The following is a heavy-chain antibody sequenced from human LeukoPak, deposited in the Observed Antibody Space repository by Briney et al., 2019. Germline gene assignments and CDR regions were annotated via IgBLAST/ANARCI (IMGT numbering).Heavy chain of an antibody. Sequence: GKSLRLSCAASGFTFSGYPIHWVRQAPGKGLEWVAVISYDGSNKYYADSVKGRFTISRDNSKNTLYLQMNSLRAEDTAVYYCATLGDYWGQGTLVTVSS. CDR2: ISYDGSNK. V-gene: IGHV3-30-3*01. CDR1: GFTFSGYP. CDR3: ATLGDY. J-gene: IGHJ4*02.